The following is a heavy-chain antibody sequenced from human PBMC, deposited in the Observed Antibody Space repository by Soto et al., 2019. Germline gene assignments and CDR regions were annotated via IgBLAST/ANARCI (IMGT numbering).Heavy chain of an antibody. Sequence: SETLSLTCAVYGGSFSGYYWSWIRQPPGKGLEWIGEINHSGSTNYNPSLKSRVTISVDTSKNQFSLKLSSVTAADTAVYYCAGYSHGYVGNGYWGQGTLVTVSS. CDR3: AGYSHGYVGNGY. D-gene: IGHD5-18*01. V-gene: IGHV4-34*01. CDR2: INHSGST. CDR1: GGSFSGYY. J-gene: IGHJ4*02.